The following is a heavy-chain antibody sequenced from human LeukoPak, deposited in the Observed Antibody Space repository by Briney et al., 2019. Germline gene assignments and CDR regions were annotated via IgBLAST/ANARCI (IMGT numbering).Heavy chain of an antibody. J-gene: IGHJ4*02. CDR1: GGTFSSYA. CDR3: ARSPEYSGSYHFDY. Sequence: SVKVSCRASGGTFSSYAISWVRQAPGQGLEWMGGIIRIFGTANYSQEFQGGVTITSGESTSTAYLELSSMRSEDTAVYYCARSPEYSGSYHFDYWGQGTLVTVSS. V-gene: IGHV1-69*13. CDR2: IIRIFGTA. D-gene: IGHD1-26*01.